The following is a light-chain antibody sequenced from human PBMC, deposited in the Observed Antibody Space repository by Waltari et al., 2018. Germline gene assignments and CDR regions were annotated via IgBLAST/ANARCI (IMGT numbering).Light chain of an antibody. CDR1: SSNIGRHY. J-gene: IGLJ3*02. CDR2: KNN. V-gene: IGLV1-47*01. CDR3: AAWDDSLSGHWV. Sequence: QSVLTQPPSASGTPGQRVTISCSGSSSNIGRHYVYWYQQLPGTAPKLLIYKNNQFPAGVPDRFSGSKSGPSASLAISGLRSEDEADYYCAAWDDSLSGHWVFGGGTKLTVL.